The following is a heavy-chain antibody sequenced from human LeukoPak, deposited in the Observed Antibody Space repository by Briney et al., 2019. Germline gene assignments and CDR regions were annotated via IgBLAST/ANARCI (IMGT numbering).Heavy chain of an antibody. J-gene: IGHJ4*02. CDR2: IYYSGST. CDR3: ARGTGSWVDY. V-gene: IGHV4-59*01. D-gene: IGHD1-26*01. CDR1: GGSISSYY. Sequence: SETLSLTCTVSGGSISSYYWSWIRQPPGKGLEWIGYIYYSGSTNYSPSLKSRVTISIDTSKNQFSLKLSSVTAADTAVYYCARGTGSWVDYWGQGTLVTVSS.